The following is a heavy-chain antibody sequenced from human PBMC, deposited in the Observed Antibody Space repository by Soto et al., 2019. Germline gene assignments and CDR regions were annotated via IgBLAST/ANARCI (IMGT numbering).Heavy chain of an antibody. V-gene: IGHV1-18*01. J-gene: IGHJ4*02. Sequence: ASVKVTCKASGYSLTGYAMHWVRQAPGQRPEWMGWINGYNGNTKYSQKLQGRVTMTTDTSTSTAYMELRSLRSDDTAVYYCARDKRSSFDYGGQGTLVNVSP. CDR2: INGYNGNT. CDR1: GYSLTGYA. D-gene: IGHD2-15*01. CDR3: ARDKRSSFDY.